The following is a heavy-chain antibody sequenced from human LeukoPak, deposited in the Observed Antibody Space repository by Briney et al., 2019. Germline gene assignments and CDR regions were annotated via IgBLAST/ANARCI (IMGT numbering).Heavy chain of an antibody. CDR3: AKDFGRNLGGPGY. V-gene: IGHV3-23*01. CDR1: GFTFSTYT. D-gene: IGHD1-14*01. J-gene: IGHJ4*02. Sequence: GGSLRLSCAASGFTFSTYTMAWVRQAPGGGQGWVSGISDNGGKTYYTDSVKGRFAISRDDSKSTLYLQMNSLRGEDTAVYYCAKDFGRNLGGPGYWGRGTLVIVSS. CDR2: ISDNGGKT.